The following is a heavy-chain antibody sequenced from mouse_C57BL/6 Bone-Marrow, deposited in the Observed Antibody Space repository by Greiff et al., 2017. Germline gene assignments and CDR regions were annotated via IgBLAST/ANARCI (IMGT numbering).Heavy chain of an antibody. CDR3: ARYHYYYGSSSILDY. V-gene: IGHV7-3*01. D-gene: IGHD1-1*01. J-gene: IGHJ2*01. Sequence: EVQLVESGGGLVQPGGSLSLSCAASGFTFTDYYMSWVRQPPGKALEWLGFIRNKANGYTTEYSASVKGRFTISRDNSQSILYLQMNALRAEDSATYYCARYHYYYGSSSILDYWGQGTTLTVSS. CDR2: IRNKANGYTT. CDR1: GFTFTDYY.